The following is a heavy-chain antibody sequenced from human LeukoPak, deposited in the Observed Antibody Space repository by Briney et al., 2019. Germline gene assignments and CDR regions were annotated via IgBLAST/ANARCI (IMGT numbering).Heavy chain of an antibody. CDR2: INHSGST. V-gene: IGHV4-34*01. CDR3: ARVRQQLVPNYSDY. CDR1: GGSFSGYY. J-gene: IGHJ4*02. D-gene: IGHD6-13*01. Sequence: SETLSLTCAVYGGSFSGYYWSWIRQPPGKGLEWIGEINHSGSTNYNPPLKSRVTISVDTSKNQFSLKLSSVTAADTAVYYCARVRQQLVPNYSDYWGQGTLVTVSS.